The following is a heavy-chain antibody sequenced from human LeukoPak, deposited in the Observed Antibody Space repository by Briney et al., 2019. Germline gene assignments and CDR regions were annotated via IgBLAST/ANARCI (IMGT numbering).Heavy chain of an antibody. D-gene: IGHD3-3*01. CDR2: INHSGST. V-gene: IGHV4-34*01. CDR3: ARGLRSFDY. J-gene: IGHJ4*02. Sequence: SETLSLTCTVSGGSISSYYWSWIRQPPGKGLEWIGEINHSGSTNYNPSLKSRVTISVDTSKNQFSLKLSSVTAADTAMYYCARGLRSFDYWGQGTLVTVSS. CDR1: GGSISSYY.